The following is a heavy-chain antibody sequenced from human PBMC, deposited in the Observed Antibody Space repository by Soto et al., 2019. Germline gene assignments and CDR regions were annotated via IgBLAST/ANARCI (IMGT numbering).Heavy chain of an antibody. CDR2: INSDGSST. Sequence: GGSLRLSCAASGIAFSSHWMHWVRQAPGKGLVWVSCINSDGSSTSYADSVKGRFTISRDNAKNTRALQMNSLTAEDTAVYYCAREEGYNCFDTWGQGTGVTVS. CDR3: AREEGYNCFDT. CDR1: GIAFSSHW. V-gene: IGHV3-74*01. J-gene: IGHJ5*02.